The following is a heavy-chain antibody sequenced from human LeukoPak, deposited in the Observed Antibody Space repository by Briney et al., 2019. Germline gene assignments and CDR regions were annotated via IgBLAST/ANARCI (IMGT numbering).Heavy chain of an antibody. CDR1: GGSISGYY. V-gene: IGHV4-59*01. D-gene: IGHD3-10*01. CDR3: ARGIWFGELLPGDY. CDR2: IYYSGST. Sequence: SETLSLTCTVSGGSISGYYWSWIRQPPGKGLEWIGYIYYSGSTNYNPSLKSRVTISVDTSKNQFSLKLSSVTAADTAVYYCARGIWFGELLPGDYWGQGTLVTVSS. J-gene: IGHJ4*02.